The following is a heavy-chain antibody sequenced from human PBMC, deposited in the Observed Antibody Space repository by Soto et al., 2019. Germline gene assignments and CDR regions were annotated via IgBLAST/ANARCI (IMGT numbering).Heavy chain of an antibody. V-gene: IGHV1-2*04. Sequence: ASVKVSCKAAGYTFTGYYMHLVRQAPGQGLEWMGWINPNSGGTNYAQTFQGWVTMTRDTSISTAYMELSRLRSDDTAVYYCARVGLIAAAGADAFDIWGQGTMVTVS. J-gene: IGHJ3*02. D-gene: IGHD6-13*01. CDR2: INPNSGGT. CDR1: GYTFTGYY. CDR3: ARVGLIAAAGADAFDI.